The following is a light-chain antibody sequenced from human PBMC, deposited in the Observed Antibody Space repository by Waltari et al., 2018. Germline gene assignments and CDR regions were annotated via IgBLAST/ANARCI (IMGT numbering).Light chain of an antibody. CDR2: LTN. CDR1: SSNIGAGYD. Sequence: QSVLTQPPSVSGAPGQRVTISCTGSSSNIGAGYDVHWYQQLPGTAPKLLIYLTNNRPSGVPDRFSGSKSGTSASLAITGLQAEDEADYYGQSYDSGLSASVFGGGTKLTVL. V-gene: IGLV1-40*01. J-gene: IGLJ3*02. CDR3: QSYDSGLSASV.